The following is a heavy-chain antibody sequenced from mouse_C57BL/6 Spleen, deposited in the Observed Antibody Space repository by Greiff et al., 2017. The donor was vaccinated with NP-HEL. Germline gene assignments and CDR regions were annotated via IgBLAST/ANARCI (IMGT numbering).Heavy chain of an antibody. Sequence: QVQLQQPGAELVRPGTSVKLSCKASGYTFTSYWMHWVKQRPGQGLEWIGVIDPSDSYTNYNQKFKGKATLTVDTSSSTAYMQLSSLTSEDSAVYYCARGGDYWGQGTTLTVSS. V-gene: IGHV1-59*01. CDR2: IDPSDSYT. CDR3: ARGGDY. J-gene: IGHJ2*01. CDR1: GYTFTSYW.